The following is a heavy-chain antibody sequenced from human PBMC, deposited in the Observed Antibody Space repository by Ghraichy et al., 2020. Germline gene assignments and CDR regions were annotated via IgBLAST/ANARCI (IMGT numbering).Heavy chain of an antibody. CDR2: ISGSGGST. J-gene: IGHJ4*02. CDR1: GFTFSSYA. Sequence: GGSLRLSCAASGFTFSSYAMSWVRQAPGKGLEWVSAISGSGGSTYYADSVKGRFTISRDNSKNTLYLQMNSLRAEDTAVYYCAKDTTIVLYGTLDYWGQGTLVTVSS. D-gene: IGHD3-22*01. CDR3: AKDTTIVLYGTLDY. V-gene: IGHV3-23*01.